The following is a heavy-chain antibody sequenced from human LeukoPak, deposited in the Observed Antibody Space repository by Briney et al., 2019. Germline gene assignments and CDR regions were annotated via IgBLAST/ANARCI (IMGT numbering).Heavy chain of an antibody. CDR3: ARGLGYCSGGSCRNWFDP. CDR2: ISSSSSYI. CDR1: GFTFSSYS. Sequence: PGGSLRLSCAASGFTFSSYSMNWVRQAPGRGLEGVSSISSSSSYIYYADSVKGRFTISRDNAKNSLYLQMNSLRAEDTAVYYCARGLGYCSGGSCRNWFDPWGQGTLVTVSS. D-gene: IGHD2-15*01. V-gene: IGHV3-21*01. J-gene: IGHJ5*02.